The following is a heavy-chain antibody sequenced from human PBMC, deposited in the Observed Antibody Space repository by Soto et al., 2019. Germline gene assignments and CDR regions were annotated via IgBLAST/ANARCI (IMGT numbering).Heavy chain of an antibody. CDR3: ARADGPLPVTLLGF. CDR2: INRGGGP. D-gene: IGHD5-18*01. CDR1: GFTFNNCS. J-gene: IGHJ4*02. V-gene: IGHV3-23*01. Sequence: EVRLLESGGGLVQPGGSLTLSCATSGFTFNNCSMSWVRQAPGKGLEWVSSINRGGGPYYADSVKGRFTISRDNSKNMLYLRMNSLRADDTAVYFCARADGPLPVTLLGFWGQGTLVTVSS.